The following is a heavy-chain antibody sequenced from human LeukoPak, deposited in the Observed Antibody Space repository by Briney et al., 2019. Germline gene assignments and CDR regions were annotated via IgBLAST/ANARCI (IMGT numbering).Heavy chain of an antibody. CDR3: ARDGHFNTFHI. D-gene: IGHD2/OR15-2a*01. Sequence: GGSLRLSCAASGFTFSSYWMSWVRQAPGKGLEWVANTRQDGSDKYYVGSVKGRFTISRDNAKTSLYLQMNSLGAEDTAVYYCARDGHFNTFHIWGQGTMVTVSS. V-gene: IGHV3-7*03. CDR1: GFTFSSYW. J-gene: IGHJ3*02. CDR2: TRQDGSDK.